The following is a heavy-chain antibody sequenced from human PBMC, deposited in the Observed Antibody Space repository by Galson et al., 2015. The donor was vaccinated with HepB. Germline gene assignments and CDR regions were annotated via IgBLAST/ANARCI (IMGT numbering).Heavy chain of an antibody. D-gene: IGHD5-24*01. J-gene: IGHJ4*02. V-gene: IGHV3-30-3*01. CDR2: ISYDGTNQ. CDR3: AGGKTYGNIFDY. Sequence: SLRLSCAASGFTFSSYSMHWVRQAPGKGLEWVAVISYDGTNQYYADSVKGRFTISRDNSESTLYLQTHSLRPEDTAVYYCAGGKTYGNIFDYWGQGTLVTVSS. CDR1: GFTFSSYS.